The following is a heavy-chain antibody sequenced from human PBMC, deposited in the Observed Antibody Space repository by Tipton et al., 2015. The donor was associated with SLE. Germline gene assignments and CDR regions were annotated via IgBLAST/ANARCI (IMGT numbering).Heavy chain of an antibody. V-gene: IGHV4-59*04. D-gene: IGHD2-15*01. CDR3: VKDIKRVVL. J-gene: IGHJ4*02. CDR1: GDSVSSYY. CDR2: IYHTESS. Sequence: TLSLTCTVSGDSVSSYYWSWIRQPPGKGLEWIGDIYHTESSYYNPSLKSRVVISIDRSNNEFSLRLSSVTAADTAVYYCVKDIKRVVLWGQGTLVIVSS.